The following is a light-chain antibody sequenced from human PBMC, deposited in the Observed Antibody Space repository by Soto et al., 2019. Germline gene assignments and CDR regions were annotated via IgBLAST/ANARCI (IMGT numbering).Light chain of an antibody. CDR2: GAS. Sequence: EIVLTQSPGTLSLSPGERATLSCMAIQSVSKNYLAWYQQKPGQAPRILIYGASNRATGIPDRLSGSGSGTDFTLTISRLEPEDFAVYYCQQYGSSGTFGQGTKVDIK. CDR3: QQYGSSGT. J-gene: IGKJ1*01. V-gene: IGKV3-20*01. CDR1: QSVSKNY.